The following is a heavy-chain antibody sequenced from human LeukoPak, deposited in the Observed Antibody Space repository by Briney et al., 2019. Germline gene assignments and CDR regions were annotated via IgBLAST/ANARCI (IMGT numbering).Heavy chain of an antibody. CDR3: ARGIGAAGDYYYYGMNV. J-gene: IGHJ6*02. CDR1: GYTFTSYD. Sequence: ASVKVSCKASGYTFTSYDINWVRQATGQGLEWMGWMNPNSGNTGYAQKFQGRVTMTRNTSISTAYMELSSLRSEDTAVYYCARGIGAAGDYYYYGMNVWGQGTTDTVSS. D-gene: IGHD6-13*01. V-gene: IGHV1-8*01. CDR2: MNPNSGNT.